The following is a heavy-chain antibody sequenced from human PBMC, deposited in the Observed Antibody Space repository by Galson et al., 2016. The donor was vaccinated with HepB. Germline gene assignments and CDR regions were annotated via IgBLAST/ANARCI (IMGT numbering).Heavy chain of an antibody. J-gene: IGHJ3*02. CDR1: GFTFSSHG. CDR3: ARTLPRAGAFDI. CDR2: IWYDGSNK. Sequence: SLRLSCAASGFTFSSHGMHWVRQAPGKGLEWVAVIWYDGSNKYSADSVKGRFTISRDNSKNTLYLQMNSLRAEDTAVYYCARTLPRAGAFDIWGQGTMVTVSS. V-gene: IGHV3-33*01.